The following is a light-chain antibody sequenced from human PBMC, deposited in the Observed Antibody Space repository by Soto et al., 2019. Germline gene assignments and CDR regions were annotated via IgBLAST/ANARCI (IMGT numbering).Light chain of an antibody. CDR2: GAS. V-gene: IGKV3-20*01. CDR3: QQYGSSPWT. CDR1: QSVSSSY. Sequence: EIVLRRSPGTLSLSPGERATLSCRASQSVSSSYLAWYQQKPGQAPRPLIYGASSRAIGIPDRFSGSGSGTDFTLTISRLEPEDFAVYYCQQYGSSPWTFGQGTKVDIK. J-gene: IGKJ1*01.